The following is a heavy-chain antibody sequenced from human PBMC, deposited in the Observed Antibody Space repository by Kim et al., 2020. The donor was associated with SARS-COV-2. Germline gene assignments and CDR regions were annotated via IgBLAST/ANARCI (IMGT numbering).Heavy chain of an antibody. CDR3: ARETPHYFDF. Sequence: ASVKLSCKASGYTFTNYYIHWVRQAPGQGLEWMGVINPSGGGTAYARKFQGRVTMARDTSTSTVYMDLRSLKSEDTAVYYCARETPHYFDFWGQGTLVTVSS. V-gene: IGHV1-46*01. CDR2: INPSGGGT. CDR1: GYTFTNYY. J-gene: IGHJ4*02. D-gene: IGHD2-15*01.